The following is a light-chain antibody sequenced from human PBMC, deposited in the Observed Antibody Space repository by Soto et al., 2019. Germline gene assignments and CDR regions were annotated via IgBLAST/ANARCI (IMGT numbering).Light chain of an antibody. CDR3: QQYVRAFRS. CDR2: GAS. V-gene: IGKV3-20*01. CDR1: QSVSSSY. Sequence: EIVLTQSPGTLSLSPGERATLSCRASQSVSSSYLAWYQQKPGQAPRLLIYGASSRATGIPDRFSGSGSGTDFTLTISRLEPEDFATYYCQQYVRAFRSFGQGTKVEFK. J-gene: IGKJ1*01.